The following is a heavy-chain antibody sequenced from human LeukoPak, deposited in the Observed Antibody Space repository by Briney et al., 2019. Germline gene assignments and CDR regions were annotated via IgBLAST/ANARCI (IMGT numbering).Heavy chain of an antibody. CDR3: AREHYYDSSGYYSVPAIGDY. Sequence: ASVKVSCKASGGTFSSHAIAWVRQAPGQGLEWMGRILPILGIANYAQKFQGRVTITADKSTSTAYMELSSLRSEDTAVYYCAREHYYDSSGYYSVPAIGDYWGQGTLVTVSS. V-gene: IGHV1-69*04. D-gene: IGHD3-22*01. CDR2: ILPILGIA. J-gene: IGHJ4*02. CDR1: GGTFSSHA.